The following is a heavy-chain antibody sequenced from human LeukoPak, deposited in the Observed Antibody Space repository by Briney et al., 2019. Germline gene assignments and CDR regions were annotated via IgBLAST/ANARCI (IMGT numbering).Heavy chain of an antibody. D-gene: IGHD3-22*01. CDR2: IYYTGSM. CDR3: ARLPGSGYFDY. CDR1: GGSISSGTYY. V-gene: IGHV4-39*01. J-gene: IGHJ4*02. Sequence: SETLSLTCTVSGGSISSGTYYWGWIRQPPGKGLEWVATIYYTGSMYYNPSLKGRVTVSVDTSKNQFSLKLSSVTAADTAAYYCARLPGSGYFDYWGQGILVTVSS.